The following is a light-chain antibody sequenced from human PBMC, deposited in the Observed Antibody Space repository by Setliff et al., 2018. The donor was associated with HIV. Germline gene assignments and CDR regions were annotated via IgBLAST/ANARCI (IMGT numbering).Light chain of an antibody. J-gene: IGLJ1*01. CDR1: SSDVGDYNY. CDR2: DVS. V-gene: IGLV2-14*03. CDR3: SSYTSSNTYV. Sequence: QSALTQPPSVSGSPGQSVTTACTGTSSDVGDYNYVSWYQQHPGKAPKLMIYDVSNRPSGVSNRFSGSKSGNTASLTISGLQAEDEAYYYCSSYTSSNTYVFGTGTKVTVL.